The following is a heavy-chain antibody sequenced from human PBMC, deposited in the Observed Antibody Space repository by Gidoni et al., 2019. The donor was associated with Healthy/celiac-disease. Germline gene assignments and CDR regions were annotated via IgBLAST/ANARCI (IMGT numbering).Heavy chain of an antibody. J-gene: IGHJ5*02. CDR1: GYTFTSYD. CDR2: MNPNSGNT. D-gene: IGHD2-15*01. Sequence: QVQLVQSGAEVKKPGASVKVSCKASGYTFTSYDINWGRQATGQGLEGMGWMNPNSGNTGYAQKLQGRVTMTRNTYISTAYMELSSLRSEDTAVYYCARGGIVWNWFDPWGQGTLVTVSS. CDR3: ARGGIVWNWFDP. V-gene: IGHV1-8*01.